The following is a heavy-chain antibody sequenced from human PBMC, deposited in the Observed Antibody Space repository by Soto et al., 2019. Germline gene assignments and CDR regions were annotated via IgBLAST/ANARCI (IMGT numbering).Heavy chain of an antibody. CDR1: GFTFSDYY. Sequence: QVQLVESGGGFVKPGGSLRLSCAASGFTFSDYYMSWIRQAPGKGLEWVSYISSSGSTIYYADSVKSRFTISRDNAKTSLYPQMNSLRDDDTAVYYCARDVVVAATPGYCMDVWGQGTTVTFSS. CDR3: ARDVVVAATPGYCMDV. D-gene: IGHD2-15*01. J-gene: IGHJ6*02. CDR2: ISSSGSTI. V-gene: IGHV3-11*01.